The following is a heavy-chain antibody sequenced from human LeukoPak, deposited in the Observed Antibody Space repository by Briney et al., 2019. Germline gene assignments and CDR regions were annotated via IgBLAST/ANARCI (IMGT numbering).Heavy chain of an antibody. D-gene: IGHD6-19*01. Sequence: GGSLRLSCAASGFTFSSYWMTWVRHAPGKGLEWVANIKQDGSEKYYVDSVKGRFTISRDNAKNSLYLQMNSLRAEDTAVYHCARDRSSGWYSPFDYWGQGTLVTVSS. CDR3: ARDRSSGWYSPFDY. V-gene: IGHV3-7*05. J-gene: IGHJ4*02. CDR1: GFTFSSYW. CDR2: IKQDGSEK.